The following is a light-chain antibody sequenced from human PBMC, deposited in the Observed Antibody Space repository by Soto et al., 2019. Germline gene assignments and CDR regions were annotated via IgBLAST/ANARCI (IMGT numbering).Light chain of an antibody. CDR1: QTITFNF. CDR2: DAS. V-gene: IGKV3D-20*01. CDR3: QHYGDSNPT. J-gene: IGKJ4*01. Sequence: FVLTQSPVTLSLSPGEVATLSCGASQTITFNFLAWYQQKPGLAPRLLVYDASIRADGIPDRFSGSVSGTDFTLTISRLEPEDFAMYYCQHYGDSNPTFGGGTRVEI.